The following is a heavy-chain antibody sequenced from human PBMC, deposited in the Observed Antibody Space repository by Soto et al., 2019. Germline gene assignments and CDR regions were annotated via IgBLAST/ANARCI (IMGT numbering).Heavy chain of an antibody. V-gene: IGHV3-30*09. CDR1: GFKYTDFA. Sequence: VQLVESGGGEVQPGRSLRLSCAASGFKYTDFALHWVRQAPGKGLEWVAIISYDGSDKYYADSVKGRFVISRDNPKNTLYLEMNSMRPEGTAVYFCAGRAWESYYDIDVWGQGTKVTVFS. CDR2: ISYDGSDK. D-gene: IGHD1-26*01. CDR3: AGRAWESYYDIDV. J-gene: IGHJ6*02.